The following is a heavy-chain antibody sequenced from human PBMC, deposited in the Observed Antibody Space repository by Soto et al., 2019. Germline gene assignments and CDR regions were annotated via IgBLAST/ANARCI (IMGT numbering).Heavy chain of an antibody. CDR1: GGSISSYY. CDR2: IYYSGST. CDR3: ARQVVPAAIGGWFDP. D-gene: IGHD2-2*01. V-gene: IGHV4-59*08. Sequence: SETLSLTCTVSGGSISSYYWSWIRQPPGKGLEWIGYIYYSGSTNYNPSLKSRVTISVDTSKNQFSLKLSSVTAAATAVYYCARQVVPAAIGGWFDPWGQGTLVTVSS. J-gene: IGHJ5*02.